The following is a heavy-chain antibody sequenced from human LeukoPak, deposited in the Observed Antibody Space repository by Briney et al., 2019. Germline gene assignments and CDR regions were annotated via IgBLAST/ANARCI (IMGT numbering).Heavy chain of an antibody. J-gene: IGHJ4*02. CDR1: GFTFSSYE. CDR3: ARRSIAVAGGFDY. D-gene: IGHD6-19*01. CDR2: ISSSGSTI. Sequence: GGSLRLSCAASGFTFSSYEMNWVRQAPGKGLEWVSYISSSGSTIYYADSVKGRFTISRDNAKNSLYLQMNSLRAEDTAVYYCARRSIAVAGGFDYWGQGTLVTVSS. V-gene: IGHV3-48*03.